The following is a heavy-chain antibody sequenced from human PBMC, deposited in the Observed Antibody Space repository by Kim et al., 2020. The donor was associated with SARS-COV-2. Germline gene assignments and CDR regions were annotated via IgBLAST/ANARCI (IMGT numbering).Heavy chain of an antibody. Sequence: GGSLRLSCAASGFTFSSYWMSWVRQAPGKGLEWVANIKQDGSEKYYVDSVKGRFTISRDNAKNSLYLQMNSLRAEDTAVYYCASVGWDHLGGLGYWGPGTLVTVSS. CDR1: GFTFSSYW. D-gene: IGHD1-26*01. J-gene: IGHJ4*01. CDR2: IKQDGSEK. CDR3: ASVGWDHLGGLGY. V-gene: IGHV3-7*01.